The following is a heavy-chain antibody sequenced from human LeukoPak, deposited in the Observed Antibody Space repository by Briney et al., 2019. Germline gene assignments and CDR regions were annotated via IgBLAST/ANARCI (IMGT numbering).Heavy chain of an antibody. V-gene: IGHV3-21*01. CDR3: AANYGSGSYYKAPVDYYYYYGMDV. D-gene: IGHD3-10*01. CDR2: ISSSSSYI. Sequence: GGSLRLSCAASGFTFSSYSMNWVRQAPGKGLEWVSSISSSSSYIYYADSVKGRFTISRDNAKNSLYLQMNSLRAEDTAVYYCAANYGSGSYYKAPVDYYYYYGMDVWGQGTTVTVSS. J-gene: IGHJ6*02. CDR1: GFTFSSYS.